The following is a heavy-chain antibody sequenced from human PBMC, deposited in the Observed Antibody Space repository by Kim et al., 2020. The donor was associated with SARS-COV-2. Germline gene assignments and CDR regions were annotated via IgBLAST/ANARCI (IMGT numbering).Heavy chain of an antibody. V-gene: IGHV3-30*03. D-gene: IGHD6-13*01. J-gene: IGHJ6*01. CDR3: ATQYSSSWLYYYYGMDV. CDR1: GFTFSSYG. CDR2: ISYDGSNK. Sequence: GGSLRLSCAASGFTFSSYGMHWVRQAPGKGLEWVAVISYDGSNKYYADSVKGRFTISRDNSKNTLYLQMNSLRAEDTAVYYCATQYSSSWLYYYYGMDV.